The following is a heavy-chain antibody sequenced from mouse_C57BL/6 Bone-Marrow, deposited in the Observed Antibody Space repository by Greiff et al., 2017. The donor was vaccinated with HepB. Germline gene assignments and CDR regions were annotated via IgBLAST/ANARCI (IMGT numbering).Heavy chain of an antibody. Sequence: EVKVVESGGGLVKPGGSLKLSCAASGFTFSDYGMHWVRQAPEKGLEWVAYISSGSSTIYYADTVKGRFTISRDNAKNTLFLQMTSLRSEDTAMYYCARHYSNPYYFDYWGQGTTLTVSS. V-gene: IGHV5-17*01. CDR2: ISSGSSTI. D-gene: IGHD2-5*01. CDR1: GFTFSDYG. CDR3: ARHYSNPYYFDY. J-gene: IGHJ2*01.